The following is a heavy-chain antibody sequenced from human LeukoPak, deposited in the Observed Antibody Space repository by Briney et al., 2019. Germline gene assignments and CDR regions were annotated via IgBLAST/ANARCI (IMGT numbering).Heavy chain of an antibody. J-gene: IGHJ4*02. D-gene: IGHD2-2*01. Sequence: SETLSLTCTVSGYSISNGYYWGWIRPPPGKGLEWIGTMFHSGNTFYNPSLTSRVTISLDTSKNQFSLKLSSVTAADTAVYYCARAPHCSTTSCYEGGYYFDYWGQGTLVTVSS. CDR2: MFHSGNT. CDR1: GYSISNGYY. V-gene: IGHV4-38-2*02. CDR3: ARAPHCSTTSCYEGGYYFDY.